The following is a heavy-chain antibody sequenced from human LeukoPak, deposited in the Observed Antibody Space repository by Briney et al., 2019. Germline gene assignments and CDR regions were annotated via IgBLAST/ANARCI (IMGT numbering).Heavy chain of an antibody. CDR2: IFPSGSA. Sequence: PSETLSLTYTVSGDSISDGNYYWTWVRQPAGKGLEWIGRIFPSGSANYNPSLKSRVTMSVDTSNNQFSLKLSSVTAADTAVYYCARDRYYSDFSGSVVWLDPWGQGTLVTVSS. CDR3: ARDRYYSDFSGSVVWLDP. CDR1: GDSISDGNYY. D-gene: IGHD3-22*01. V-gene: IGHV4-61*02. J-gene: IGHJ5*02.